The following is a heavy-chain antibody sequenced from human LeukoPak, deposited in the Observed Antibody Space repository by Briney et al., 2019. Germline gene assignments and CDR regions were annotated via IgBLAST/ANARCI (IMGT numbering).Heavy chain of an antibody. J-gene: IGHJ3*02. D-gene: IGHD3-22*01. V-gene: IGHV4-59*01. CDR2: IYYSGST. CDR1: GGSISSYY. CDR3: ARPLSISGYYYDAFDI. Sequence: SETLSLTCTVSGGSISSYYWSWIRQPPGKGLGWIGYIYYSGSTNYNPSLKSRVTISVDTSKNQFSLKLSSVTAADTAVYYCARPLSISGYYYDAFDIWGQGTMVTVSS.